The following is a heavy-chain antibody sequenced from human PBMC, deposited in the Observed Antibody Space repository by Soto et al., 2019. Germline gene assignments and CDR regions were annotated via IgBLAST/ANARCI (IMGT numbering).Heavy chain of an antibody. CDR1: SGSISSSNW. CDR2: IFHSGST. D-gene: IGHD5-18*01. V-gene: IGHV4-4*02. Sequence: SETLSLTCTVSSGSISSSNWWSWVRQPPGKGLEWIGEIFHSGSTNYNPSLKSRVTISVDKSKNQFSLNLSSVTAADTAVYYCARGSYEKSSWFDPWGQGTLVTVSS. J-gene: IGHJ5*02. CDR3: ARGSYEKSSWFDP.